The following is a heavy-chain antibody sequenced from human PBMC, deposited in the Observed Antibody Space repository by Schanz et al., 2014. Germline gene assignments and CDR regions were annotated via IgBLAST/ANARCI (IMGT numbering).Heavy chain of an antibody. CDR2: IKQDGSEK. CDR1: GFTFSNTW. Sequence: EVHLEESGGGLVQPGGSLRLSCAASGFTFSNTWMSWVRQAPGKGLEWVANIKQDGSEKYYVDSVQGRFTISRDNAKNSLYLQMNSLRAEDTAVYYCARDGYNAYDLKRGDYWGQGTQVAVSS. CDR3: ARDGYNAYDLKRGDY. J-gene: IGHJ4*02. V-gene: IGHV3-7*01. D-gene: IGHD5-12*01.